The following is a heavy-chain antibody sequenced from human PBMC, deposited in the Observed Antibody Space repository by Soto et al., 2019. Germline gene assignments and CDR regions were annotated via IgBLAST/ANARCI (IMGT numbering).Heavy chain of an antibody. CDR1: GGTFSSYA. D-gene: IGHD6-19*01. CDR2: IIPIFGTA. CDR3: ARDEGKYSSGWYPASYYYYGMDV. Sequence: SVKVSCKASGGTFSSYAISWVRQAPGQGLEWMGGIIPIFGTANYAQKFQGRVTITADESTSTAYMELSSLRSEDTAVYYCARDEGKYSSGWYPASYYYYGMDVWGQGTTVTVSS. J-gene: IGHJ6*02. V-gene: IGHV1-69*13.